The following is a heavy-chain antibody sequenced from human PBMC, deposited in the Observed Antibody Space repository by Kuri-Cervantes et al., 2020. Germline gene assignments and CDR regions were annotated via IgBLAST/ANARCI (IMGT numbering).Heavy chain of an antibody. CDR3: AKGDCISTTCPFEY. CDR1: GFTFSNHA. Sequence: GESLKISCAASGFTFSNHAMSWVRQAPGKGLEWVSTISASGGSTYYADSVKGRFTISRDNSKNTLDLEVNSLRDEDTAVYYCAKGDCISTTCPFEYWGQGTLVTVSS. D-gene: IGHD2/OR15-2a*01. V-gene: IGHV3-23*01. J-gene: IGHJ4*02. CDR2: ISASGGST.